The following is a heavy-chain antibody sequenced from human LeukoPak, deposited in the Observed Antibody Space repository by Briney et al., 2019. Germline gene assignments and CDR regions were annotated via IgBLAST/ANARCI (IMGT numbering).Heavy chain of an antibody. CDR1: GFIFSNYG. Sequence: GGSLRLSRVASGFIFSNYGMHWVRQAPGKGLEWVGVIWHDGSNKYYADSVRGRFTISRDNSKNTLYLQMNSLRAEDTAVYHCVFYDFWSGYDTSDIWGQGTLVTVSS. CDR3: VFYDFWSGYDTSDI. CDR2: IWHDGSNK. J-gene: IGHJ3*02. D-gene: IGHD3-3*01. V-gene: IGHV3-33*01.